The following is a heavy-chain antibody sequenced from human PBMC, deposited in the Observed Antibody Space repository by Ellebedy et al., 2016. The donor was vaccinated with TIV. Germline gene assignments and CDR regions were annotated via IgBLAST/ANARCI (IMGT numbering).Heavy chain of an antibody. Sequence: SVKVSXKASGGTFSSYAISWVRQAPGQGLEWMGGIIPIFGTANYAQKFQGRVTITADKSTSTAYMELSSLRSEDTAVYYCSLGYCSTTTCYRAVYWGQGTLVTVSS. J-gene: IGHJ4*02. CDR2: IIPIFGTA. CDR3: SLGYCSTTTCYRAVY. D-gene: IGHD2-2*01. V-gene: IGHV1-69*06. CDR1: GGTFSSYA.